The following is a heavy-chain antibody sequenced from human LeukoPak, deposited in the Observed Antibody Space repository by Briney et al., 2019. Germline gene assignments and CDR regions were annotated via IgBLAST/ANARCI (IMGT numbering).Heavy chain of an antibody. CDR2: ISWDSGSI. CDR3: AKERGDGYNYGNFDY. J-gene: IGHJ4*02. D-gene: IGHD5-24*01. V-gene: IGHV3-9*01. Sequence: GGSLRLSCAASGFTFDDYAMHWVRQAPGQGLEWVSGISWDSGSIGYADSVKGRFTISRDNAKNSLYLQMNSLRAEDTALYYCAKERGDGYNYGNFDYWGQGTLVTVSS. CDR1: GFTFDDYA.